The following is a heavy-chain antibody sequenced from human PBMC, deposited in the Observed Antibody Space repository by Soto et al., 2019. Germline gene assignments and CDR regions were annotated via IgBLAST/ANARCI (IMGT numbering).Heavy chain of an antibody. CDR3: ARLLPQQLARYFDY. V-gene: IGHV4-59*08. CDR2: IYYSGST. CDR1: GGSISSYY. J-gene: IGHJ4*02. D-gene: IGHD6-13*01. Sequence: SETLSLTCTVSGGSISSYYWSWIRQSPGKGLEWIGYIYYSGSTNYNPSLKSRVTISVDTSKNQFSLKLSSVTAADTAVYYCARLLPQQLARYFDYWGQGTLVTVSS.